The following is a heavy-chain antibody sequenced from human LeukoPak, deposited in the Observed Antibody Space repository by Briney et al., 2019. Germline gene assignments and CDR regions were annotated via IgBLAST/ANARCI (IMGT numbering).Heavy chain of an antibody. D-gene: IGHD2-21*02. CDR2: ISSSSTI. V-gene: IGHV3-48*01. CDR1: GFTFSSYS. CDR3: ARGKDCGGDCFDAFDI. Sequence: PTGGSLRLSCAASGFTFSSYSMNWVRQAPGKGLEWVSYISSSSTIYYADSVKGRFTISRDNAKNSLYLQMNSLRAEDTAVYYCARGKDCGGDCFDAFDIWGQGTMVTVSS. J-gene: IGHJ3*02.